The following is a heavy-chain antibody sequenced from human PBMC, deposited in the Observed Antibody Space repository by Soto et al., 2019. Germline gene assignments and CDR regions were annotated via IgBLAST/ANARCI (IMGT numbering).Heavy chain of an antibody. D-gene: IGHD5-18*01. CDR1: DGSINSGGYC. Sequence: QVQLQESGPGLVKPSQTLSLTCTVSDGSINSGGYCWSWIREHPGKGLDWIGCISYGGSTSYNPSLKSRVTLSVDTSKNQFSLKLTSVTAADTAVYYCSRGILVWGQGALITVSS. CDR3: SRGILV. CDR2: ISYGGST. V-gene: IGHV4-31*03. J-gene: IGHJ4*02.